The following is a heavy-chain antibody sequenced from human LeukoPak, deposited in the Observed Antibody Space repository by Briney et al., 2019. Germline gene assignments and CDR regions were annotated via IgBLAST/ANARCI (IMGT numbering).Heavy chain of an antibody. CDR2: ISGSSPNT. CDR1: GFTFSSYA. D-gene: IGHD2-15*01. V-gene: IGHV3-23*01. Sequence: GGSLRLSCAASGFTFSSYAMSWVRQAPGRGLGWVSDISGSSPNTYYADSVKGRSTISRDNSKNTLDLQMSSLRAEDTAIYYCAKWRRYCSGGSCYEGDYGLDVWGQGTTVTVSS. CDR3: AKWRRYCSGGSCYEGDYGLDV. J-gene: IGHJ6*02.